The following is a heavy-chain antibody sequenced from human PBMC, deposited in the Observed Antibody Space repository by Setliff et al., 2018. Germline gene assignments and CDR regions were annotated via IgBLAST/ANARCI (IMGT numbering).Heavy chain of an antibody. D-gene: IGHD6-19*01. Sequence: GGSLRLSCAVSGFTFNNAWTNWVRQVPGKGLEWVGRIRPKSLDGTTDYAAPVKGRFVISRDDSKNTLYLQMNSLKTEDTAIYYCTHYSSDWGWYWGQGTLVTVSS. V-gene: IGHV3-15*01. J-gene: IGHJ4*02. CDR2: IRPKSLDGTT. CDR3: THYSSDWGWY. CDR1: GFTFNNAW.